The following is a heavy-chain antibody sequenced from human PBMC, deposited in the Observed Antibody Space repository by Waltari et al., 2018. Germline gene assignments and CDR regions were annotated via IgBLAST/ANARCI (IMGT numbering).Heavy chain of an antibody. CDR3: ARRGDYYGSGSYNWFDP. D-gene: IGHD3-10*01. V-gene: IGHV4-38-2*01. CDR1: GYSISSGYY. CDR2: IYHSGGT. Sequence: QEQLQESGPGLVKPSETLSLTCAVSGYSISSGYYWGWIRQPPGKGLEWIGSIYHSGGTYYNPSLKSRVTISVDTSKNQFSLKLSSVTAADTAVYYCARRGDYYGSGSYNWFDPWGQGTLVTVSS. J-gene: IGHJ5*02.